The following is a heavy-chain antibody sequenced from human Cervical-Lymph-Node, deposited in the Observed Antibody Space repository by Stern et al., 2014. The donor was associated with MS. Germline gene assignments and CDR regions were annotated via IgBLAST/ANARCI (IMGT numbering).Heavy chain of an antibody. CDR3: ARAHIVVAGTWAFDI. CDR2: IYNSGST. CDR1: GGSISSGGYY. D-gene: IGHD6-19*01. V-gene: IGHV4-31*03. J-gene: IGHJ3*02. Sequence: QLQLQESGPGLVKPSQTLSLTCTVSGGSISSGGYYWSWIRQHPGKGLEWIGYIYNSGSTYYNPSLKSRVTISVDTSKNQFSLKLSSVTAADTAVYYCARAHIVVAGTWAFDIWGQGTMVTVSS.